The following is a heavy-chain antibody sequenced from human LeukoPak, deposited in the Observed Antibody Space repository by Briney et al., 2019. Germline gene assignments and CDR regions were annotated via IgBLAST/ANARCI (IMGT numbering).Heavy chain of an antibody. CDR1: GFTFSSYA. V-gene: IGHV3-30-3*01. CDR3: ARALNSGSYYPFDY. D-gene: IGHD1-26*01. CDR2: ISYDGSNK. Sequence: PGRSLRLSCAASGFTFSSYAMHWVRQAPGKGLEWVAVISYDGSNKYYADSVKGRFTISRDNSKNTLYLQMNSLRAEDTAVYYCARALNSGSYYPFDYWGQGTLVTVSS. J-gene: IGHJ4*02.